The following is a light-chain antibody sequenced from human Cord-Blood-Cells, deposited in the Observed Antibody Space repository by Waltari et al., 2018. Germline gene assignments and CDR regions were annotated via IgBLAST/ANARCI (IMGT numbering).Light chain of an antibody. J-gene: IGLJ2*01. Sequence: QSALTQPASVSGSPGQSITISCTGTSSDVGGYNYVSWYQQHPGKAPKHMIYDVSNRPSGVSNRFSCSKSGNTASLTISGLQAEDEADYYCSSYTSSSTLVFGGGTKLTVL. CDR2: DVS. CDR1: SSDVGGYNY. V-gene: IGLV2-14*01. CDR3: SSYTSSSTLV.